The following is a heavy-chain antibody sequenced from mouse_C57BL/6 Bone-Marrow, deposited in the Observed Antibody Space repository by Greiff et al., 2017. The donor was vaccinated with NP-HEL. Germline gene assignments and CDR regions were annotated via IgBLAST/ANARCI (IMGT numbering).Heavy chain of an antibody. CDR2: ISDGGSYT. J-gene: IGHJ4*01. V-gene: IGHV5-4*01. D-gene: IGHD2-5*01. CDR1: GFTFSSYA. CDR3: ARDYSNYGGAMDY. Sequence: EVKLMESGGGLVKPGGSLKLSCAASGFTFSSYAMSWVRQTPEKRLEWVATISDGGSYTYYPDNVKGRFTISRDNAKNNLYLQMSHLKSEDTAMYYCARDYSNYGGAMDYWGQGTSVTVSS.